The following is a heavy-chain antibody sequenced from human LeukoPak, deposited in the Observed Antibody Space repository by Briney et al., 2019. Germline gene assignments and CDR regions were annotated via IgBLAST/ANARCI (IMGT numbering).Heavy chain of an antibody. CDR1: GFTFSSYG. CDR2: ISYDGSNK. D-gene: IGHD6-19*01. Sequence: GGSLRLSCAASGFTFSSYGMHWVRQAPGKGLEWVAVISYDGSNKYYADSVKGRVTISRDNSKNTLYLQMNSLRAEDTAVYYCAKATPGSYYGMDVWGQGTTVTVSS. V-gene: IGHV3-30*18. J-gene: IGHJ6*02. CDR3: AKATPGSYYGMDV.